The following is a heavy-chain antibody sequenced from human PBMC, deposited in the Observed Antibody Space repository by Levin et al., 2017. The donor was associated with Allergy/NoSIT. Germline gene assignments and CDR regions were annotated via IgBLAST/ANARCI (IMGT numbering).Heavy chain of an antibody. CDR2: IYHSGST. D-gene: IGHD3-22*01. V-gene: IGHV4-4*02. CDR3: ARDLGYYDSSGHWFDP. Sequence: SSETLSLTCAVSGGSISSSNWWSWVRQPPGTGLEWIGEIYHSGSTNYNPSLKSRVTISVDKSKNQFSLKLSSVTAADTAVYYCARDLGYYDSSGHWFDPWGQGTLVTVSS. CDR1: GGSISSSNW. J-gene: IGHJ5*02.